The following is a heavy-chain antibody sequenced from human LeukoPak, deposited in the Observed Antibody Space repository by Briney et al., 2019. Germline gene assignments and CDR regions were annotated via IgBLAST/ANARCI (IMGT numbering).Heavy chain of an antibody. J-gene: IGHJ4*02. Sequence: GASVKVSCKASGYTFTGYYMHWVRQAPGQGLEWMGRINPNSGGTNYAQKFQGRVTMTRDTSISTAYMELSRLRSDDTAVYYCARVHAYYYDSSGPQKYYFDYWGQGTLVTVSS. CDR1: GYTFTGYY. CDR2: INPNSGGT. CDR3: ARVHAYYYDSSGPQKYYFDY. V-gene: IGHV1-2*06. D-gene: IGHD3-22*01.